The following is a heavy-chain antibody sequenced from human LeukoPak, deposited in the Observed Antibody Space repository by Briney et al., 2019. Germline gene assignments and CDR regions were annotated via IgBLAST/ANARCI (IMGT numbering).Heavy chain of an antibody. CDR2: IYYSGST. D-gene: IGHD2-2*01. J-gene: IGHJ6*03. CDR3: ARLRPAATPINYYYFMDV. Sequence: PSETLSLTCTVSGGSIRNYYWSWIRQPPGKGLEWVGYIYYSGSTSYNPSLKSRVTISVDTSKNQFSLKLSSVTAADTAVYYCARLRPAATPINYYYFMDVWGKGTTVTVSS. CDR1: GGSIRNYY. V-gene: IGHV4-59*08.